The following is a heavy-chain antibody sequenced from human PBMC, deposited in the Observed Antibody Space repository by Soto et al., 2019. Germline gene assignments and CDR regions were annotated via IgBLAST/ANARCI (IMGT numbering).Heavy chain of an antibody. CDR1: GFSLSTSGVG. V-gene: IGHV2-5*02. CDR3: ARGGWTTYYIPFFDY. D-gene: IGHD3-10*01. J-gene: IGHJ4*02. Sequence: QITLKESGPTLVKPTQTLTLTCTFSGFSLSTSGVGVGWIRQPPGKALEWLALIYWDDDKRYRPSLKSRLTITKDTSKNQVVLTLTKLDTVDTATYYCARGGWTTYYIPFFDYWGQGTLVTVSS. CDR2: IYWDDDK.